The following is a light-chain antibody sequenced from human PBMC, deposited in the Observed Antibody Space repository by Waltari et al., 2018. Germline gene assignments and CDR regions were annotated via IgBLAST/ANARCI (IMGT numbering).Light chain of an antibody. CDR2: KAS. V-gene: IGKV1-5*03. CDR3: QQYNDYPWT. Sequence: DIQMTQSPPTLSASVGDRVTITCRASQSIGGWLAWYQQQPGKDPKFLIYKASNLETGVPSRFSGSGSGTEFTLTISSLQPDDFATYFCQQYNDYPWTFGQGTKVEMK. CDR1: QSIGGW. J-gene: IGKJ1*01.